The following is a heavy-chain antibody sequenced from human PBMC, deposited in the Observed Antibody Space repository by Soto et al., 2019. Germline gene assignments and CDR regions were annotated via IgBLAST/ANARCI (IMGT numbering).Heavy chain of an antibody. Sequence: PGGSVRLSCAVSGFTFSSYGMHWVRQAPGKGLEWVAHISYDGSYKYYADSVKGRFTISRDNSKNTLYLQMNSLRAEDTAVYYCAEEGEYSSGWDNFDYWGQGTLVTVSS. V-gene: IGHV3-30*18. D-gene: IGHD6-19*01. J-gene: IGHJ4*02. CDR1: GFTFSSYG. CDR3: AEEGEYSSGWDNFDY. CDR2: ISYDGSYK.